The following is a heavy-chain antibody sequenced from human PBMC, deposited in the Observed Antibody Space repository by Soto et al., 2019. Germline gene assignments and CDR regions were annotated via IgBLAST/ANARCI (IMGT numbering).Heavy chain of an antibody. Sequence: EVQLVESGGGLVKPGGSLRLSCAASGFTFSSYSMNWVRQAPGEGLEWVSSISSSSSYIYYADSVKGRFTISRDNAKNSLYLQMNSLRAEDTAVYYCARSSSWYFRRGYYFDYWGQGTLVTVSS. CDR1: GFTFSSYS. D-gene: IGHD6-13*01. CDR3: ARSSSWYFRRGYYFDY. V-gene: IGHV3-21*01. J-gene: IGHJ4*02. CDR2: ISSSSSYI.